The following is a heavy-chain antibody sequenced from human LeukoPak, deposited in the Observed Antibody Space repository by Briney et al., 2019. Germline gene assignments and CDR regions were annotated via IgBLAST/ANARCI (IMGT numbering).Heavy chain of an antibody. CDR1: GGSISSYY. CDR2: IYYSGST. Sequence: SETLSLTCTVSGGSISSYYWSWIRQPPGKGLEWIGYIYYSGSTNYSPSLKSRVTISVDTSKNQFSLKLSSVTAADTAVYYCARDRRSNWFDPWGQGTLVTVSS. J-gene: IGHJ5*02. V-gene: IGHV4-59*01. CDR3: ARDRRSNWFDP.